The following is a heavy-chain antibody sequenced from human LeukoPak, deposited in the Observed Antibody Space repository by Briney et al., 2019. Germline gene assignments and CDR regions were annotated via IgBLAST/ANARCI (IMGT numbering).Heavy chain of an antibody. Sequence: ASVKVSCKASGYTFTGYYMHWVRQAPGQGLEWMGRINPNSGGTNYAQKFQGRVTMTRDTSISTVYMELSRLRSDDTAVYYCARDLYGGNSHYYYMDVWGKGTTVTVSS. CDR2: INPNSGGT. CDR3: ARDLYGGNSHYYYMDV. CDR1: GYTFTGYY. J-gene: IGHJ6*03. V-gene: IGHV1-2*06. D-gene: IGHD4-23*01.